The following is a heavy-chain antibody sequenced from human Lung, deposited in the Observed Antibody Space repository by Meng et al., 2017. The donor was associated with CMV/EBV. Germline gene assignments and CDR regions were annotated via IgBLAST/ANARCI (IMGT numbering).Heavy chain of an antibody. J-gene: IGHJ6*02. D-gene: IGHD3-10*01. CDR3: ARGAKNYYGSGRSTVDGRDV. V-gene: IGHV1-8*03. Sequence: SVXVSXXASGYTFTSYCISWVRQAPGQGLEWMGWMNPNSGNTGYAQKFQGRVTITRNTSISTAYMELSSLRSEDTAVYYCARGAKNYYGSGRSTVDGRDVWGQGTXVTVSS. CDR1: GYTFTSYC. CDR2: MNPNSGNT.